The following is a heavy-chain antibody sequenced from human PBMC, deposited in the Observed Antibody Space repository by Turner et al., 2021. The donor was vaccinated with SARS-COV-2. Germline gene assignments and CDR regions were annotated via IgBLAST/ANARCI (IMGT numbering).Heavy chain of an antibody. V-gene: IGHV3-33*08. CDR1: GFTFSSYS. J-gene: IGHJ3*02. Sequence: VQLVESGGGLVKPGGSLRLSCAASGFTFSSYSMNWVRQAPGKGLEWVAVIWFDGNNKYYADSVKGRFTISRDNSKNTLYLQMNSLRAEDTAVYYCAREDLYDSSGYYYSGAFDIWGQGTMVTVSS. D-gene: IGHD3-22*01. CDR2: IWFDGNNK. CDR3: AREDLYDSSGYYYSGAFDI.